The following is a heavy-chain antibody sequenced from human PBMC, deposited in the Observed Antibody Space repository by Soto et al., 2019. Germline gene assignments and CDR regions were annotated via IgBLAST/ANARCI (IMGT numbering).Heavy chain of an antibody. V-gene: IGHV1-69*13. CDR1: GGTFSSYA. CDR3: ARSSRPYDAFDI. D-gene: IGHD6-13*01. CDR2: IIPIFGTA. Sequence: ASVKVSCKASGGTFSSYAISWVRQAPGQGLERMGGIIPIFGTANYAQKFQGRVTITADESTSTAYMELSSLRSEDTAVYYCARSSRPYDAFDIWGQGTMVTVSS. J-gene: IGHJ3*02.